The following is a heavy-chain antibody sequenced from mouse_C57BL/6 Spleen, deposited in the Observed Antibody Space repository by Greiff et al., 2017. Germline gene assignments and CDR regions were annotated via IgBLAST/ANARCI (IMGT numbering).Heavy chain of an antibody. V-gene: IGHV1-54*01. Sequence: QLQQSGAELVRPGTSVKVSCKASGYAFTHYLIEWVKQRPGQGLVWIGVINPGSGGTNYNEKFKGKATLTADKSSSTAYMQVSRLTSKGSAVYFCARDPHYYAMDYWGQGTSVTVSS. CDR2: INPGSGGT. CDR1: GYAFTHYL. CDR3: ARDPHYYAMDY. J-gene: IGHJ4*01.